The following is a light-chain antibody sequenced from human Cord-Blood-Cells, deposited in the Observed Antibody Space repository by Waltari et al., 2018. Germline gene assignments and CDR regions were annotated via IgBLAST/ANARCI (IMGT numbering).Light chain of an antibody. V-gene: IGLV2-23*01. CDR3: CSYAGSSTWV. CDR1: SSYVGTYNL. Sequence: QSALTQPASVSGSPGQSITISRTGTSSYVGTYNLVSWYQQHPGKAPKRMIYEGSKRPSGVSSRFSGSKSGNTASLTISGLQAEDEADYYCCSYAGSSTWVFGGGTKLTVL. J-gene: IGLJ3*02. CDR2: EGS.